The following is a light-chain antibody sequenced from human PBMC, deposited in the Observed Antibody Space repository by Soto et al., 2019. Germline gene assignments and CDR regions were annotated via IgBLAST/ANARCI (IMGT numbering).Light chain of an antibody. CDR2: GAS. Sequence: EIVLMQSPGTLSLSPGERATLSCRASQTLRRTYIAWYQQKPGQAPRVLIYGASKRATGIPDRFSGSGSGTDFSLTISRLEAEDVAIYYCQQFSSPPFFPFGQGTKLEIK. V-gene: IGKV3-20*01. CDR3: QQFSSPPFFP. CDR1: QTLRRTY. J-gene: IGKJ2*01.